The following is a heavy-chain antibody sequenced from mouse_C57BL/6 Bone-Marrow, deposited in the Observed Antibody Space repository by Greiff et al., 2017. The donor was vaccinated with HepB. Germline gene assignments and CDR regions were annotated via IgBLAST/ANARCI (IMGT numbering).Heavy chain of an antibody. Sequence: VQLQQPGAELVKPGASVKLSCKASGYTFTSYWMHWVKQRPGQGLEWIGEIYPRSGNTYYTEKFKGKATLTADKSSSTAYMELRSLTSEDSAVYFCASQRLRQGSWFAYWGQGTLVTVSA. CDR2: IYPRSGNT. V-gene: IGHV1-64*01. J-gene: IGHJ3*01. D-gene: IGHD2-2*01. CDR3: ASQRLRQGSWFAY. CDR1: GYTFTSYW.